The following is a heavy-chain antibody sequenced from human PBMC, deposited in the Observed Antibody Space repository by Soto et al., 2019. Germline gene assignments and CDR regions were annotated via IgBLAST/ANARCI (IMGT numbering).Heavy chain of an antibody. CDR2: MTGSGGVT. D-gene: IGHD3-22*01. Sequence: EVQLLESGGDLVQPGGSLRLSCAASGFIFSSYGMSWVRQAPGKGLEWVSAMTGSGGVTYYADSVKGRFTISRDNSKNTTELKMNSLRGDGTAVYYCAKRGGTSGYYPWDYWGQGILVTVSS. CDR3: AKRGGTSGYYPWDY. CDR1: GFIFSSYG. J-gene: IGHJ4*02. V-gene: IGHV3-23*01.